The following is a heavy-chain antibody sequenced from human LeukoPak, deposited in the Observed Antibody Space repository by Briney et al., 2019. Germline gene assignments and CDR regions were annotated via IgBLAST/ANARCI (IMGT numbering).Heavy chain of an antibody. D-gene: IGHD6-13*01. J-gene: IGHJ4*02. CDR3: AKDRGSSRIHDY. CDR2: ISWNSGSI. Sequence: GGSLRLSCAASGFTFDDYAMHWVRQAPGKGLEWVSGISWNSGSIGYADSVKGRFTISRDNAKNSLYLQMNSLRAEDTALYYCAKDRGSSRIHDYWGQGTLVTVSS. V-gene: IGHV3-9*01. CDR1: GFTFDDYA.